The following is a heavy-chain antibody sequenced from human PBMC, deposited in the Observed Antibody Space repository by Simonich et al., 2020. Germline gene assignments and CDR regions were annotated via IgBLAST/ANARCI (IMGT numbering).Heavy chain of an antibody. CDR1: GYTFTGSY. D-gene: IGHD6-6*01. CDR3: ARDARSIAARPKNYMDV. J-gene: IGHJ6*03. V-gene: IGHV1-2*02. CDR2: INPKSGGT. Sequence: QVQLVQSGAEVKKPGASVKVSCKASGYTFTGSYMHWGRQAPGQGLVWRGGINPKSGGTNYAQTVQGRVTMTRDTSISTAYMELSRLRSEDTAVYYCARDARSIAARPKNYMDVWGKGTTVTVSS.